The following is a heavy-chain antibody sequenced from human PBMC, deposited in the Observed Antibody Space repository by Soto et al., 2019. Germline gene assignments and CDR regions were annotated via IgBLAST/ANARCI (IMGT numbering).Heavy chain of an antibody. V-gene: IGHV4-39*01. CDR2: IYYSGST. CDR3: ARQTYYYDSSGPDAFDI. J-gene: IGHJ3*02. D-gene: IGHD3-22*01. CDR1: GGSISSSSYY. Sequence: SETLSLTCTVSGGSISSSSYYWGWIRQPPGKGLEWIGSIYYSGSTYYNPSLKSRVTISVDTSKNQLSLKLSSVTAADTAVYYCARQTYYYDSSGPDAFDIWGQGTMVTVSS.